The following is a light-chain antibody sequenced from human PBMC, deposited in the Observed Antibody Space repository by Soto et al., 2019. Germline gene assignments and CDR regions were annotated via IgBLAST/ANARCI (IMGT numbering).Light chain of an antibody. J-gene: IGKJ1*01. V-gene: IGKV3D-15*01. CDR1: QSVSSH. Sequence: IVMTQSPATLSVSPGEMATLSCRAIQSVSSHLAWYQQKPCQAPRLLIYGASARATGIPARFSGSGSGTEFTLTISSLQSEDFAVYYCQQYNKWPRTFGQGTKVDIK. CDR3: QQYNKWPRT. CDR2: GAS.